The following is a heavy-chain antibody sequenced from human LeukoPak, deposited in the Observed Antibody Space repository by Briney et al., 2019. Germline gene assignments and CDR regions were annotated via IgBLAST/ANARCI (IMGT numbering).Heavy chain of an antibody. CDR3: AREARGSGRDFDY. J-gene: IGHJ4*02. D-gene: IGHD1-26*01. Sequence: GGSLRLSCTASGFTFNTSGMHWVRQAPGKGLEWVGSSAVHADSVKGRFTISRDNSKNMLFVQMNNLRVEDTAVYFCAREARGSGRDFDYWGQGILVTVSS. CDR2: SSA. V-gene: IGHV3-23*01. CDR1: GFTFNTSG.